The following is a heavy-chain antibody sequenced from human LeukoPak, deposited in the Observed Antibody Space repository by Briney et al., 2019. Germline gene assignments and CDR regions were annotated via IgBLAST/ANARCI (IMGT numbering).Heavy chain of an antibody. V-gene: IGHV3-73*01. D-gene: IGHD6-6*01. Sequence: GGSLRLSCAASGSTFSGSAVHWVRQAPGKGLEWVGRIRGKANNYATAYAASVNGRFTISKNTAYLQMNTLKTEDTAVYYCTRGSSLGYYYGMDVWGQGTTVSVSS. CDR1: GSTFSGSA. CDR3: TRGSSLGYYYGMDV. J-gene: IGHJ6*02. CDR2: IRGKANNYAT.